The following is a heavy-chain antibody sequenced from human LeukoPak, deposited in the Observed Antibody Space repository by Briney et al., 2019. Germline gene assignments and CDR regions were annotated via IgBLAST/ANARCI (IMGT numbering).Heavy chain of an antibody. CDR2: INPNSGGT. J-gene: IGHJ4*02. D-gene: IGHD6-19*01. CDR3: ARAQYSSGWYPYYFDY. CDR1: GYSFTGSY. Sequence: ASVKVSCKATGYSFTGSYMHWVRQAPGQGLEWLGWINPNSGGTNYAQNFQGRVTMTRDTSIHTASMELSRLTSDDTAVYYCARAQYSSGWYPYYFDYWGQGTLVTVSS. V-gene: IGHV1-2*02.